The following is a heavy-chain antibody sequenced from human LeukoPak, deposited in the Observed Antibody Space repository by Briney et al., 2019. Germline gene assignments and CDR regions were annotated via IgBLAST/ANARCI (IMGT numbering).Heavy chain of an antibody. V-gene: IGHV4-39*01. D-gene: IGHD4-11*01. CDR3: ARGTETIDYYYYYYMDV. CDR2: IYYSGST. J-gene: IGHJ6*03. CDR1: GGSISSGSYY. Sequence: PSETLSLTCTVSGGSISSGSYYWGWIRQPPGKGLEWIGSIYYSGSTYYNPSLKSRVTISVDTSKNQFSLKLSSVTAADTAVYYCARGTETIDYYYYYYMDVWGKGTTVTVSS.